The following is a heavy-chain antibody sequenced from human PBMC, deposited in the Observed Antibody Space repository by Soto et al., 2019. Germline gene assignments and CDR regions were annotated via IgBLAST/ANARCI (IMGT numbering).Heavy chain of an antibody. CDR3: ARTGGSGADYYGMDV. V-gene: IGHV4-59*01. J-gene: IGHJ6*02. CDR2: IYYSGST. Sequence: SETLSLTCTVSGGSISSYYWSWIRQPPGKGLEWIGYIYYSGSTNDNPSLKSRVTISVDTSKNQFSLKLSSVTAADTAVYYCARTGGSGADYYGMDVWGQGTTVTVSS. CDR1: GGSISSYY. D-gene: IGHD3-10*01.